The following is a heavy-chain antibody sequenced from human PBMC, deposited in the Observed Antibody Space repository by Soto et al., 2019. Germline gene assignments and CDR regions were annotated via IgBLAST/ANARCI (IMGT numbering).Heavy chain of an antibody. J-gene: IGHJ6*02. CDR3: ARDPVPVYTGPLYYYYGMDF. V-gene: IGHV1-69*13. Sequence: SVKVSCKAAGGTFSSCAISWVRQAPGQGLEWMGGIIPIFGTANYAQKFQGRVTITADESTSTAYMELSSLRSEDTAVYYCARDPVPVYTGPLYYYYGMDFWGQGTTVTFSS. CDR2: IIPIFGTA. CDR1: GGTFSSCA. D-gene: IGHD5-18*01.